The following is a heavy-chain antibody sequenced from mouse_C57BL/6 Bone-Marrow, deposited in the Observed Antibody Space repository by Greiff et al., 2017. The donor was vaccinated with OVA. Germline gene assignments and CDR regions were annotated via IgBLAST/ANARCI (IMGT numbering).Heavy chain of an antibody. CDR3: ARKTYYSNYDYAMDY. CDR1: GYTFTSYW. CDR2: INPSNGGT. V-gene: IGHV1-53*01. D-gene: IGHD2-5*01. Sequence: QVQLQQPGTELVKPGASVKLSCKASGYTFTSYWMHWVKQRPGQGLEWIGNINPSNGGTNYNEKFKSKATLTEDKSSSTAYMQLSSLTSEDSAVYYCARKTYYSNYDYAMDYWGQGTSVTVSS. J-gene: IGHJ4*01.